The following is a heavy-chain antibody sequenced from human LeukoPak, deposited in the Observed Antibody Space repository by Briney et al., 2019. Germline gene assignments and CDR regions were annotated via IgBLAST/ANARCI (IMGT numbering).Heavy chain of an antibody. Sequence: GGSLRLSCAASGFTFSSYSMNWVRQAPGKGLEWVSSISSSSSYIYYADSVKGRFTISRDNAKNSLYLQMNSLRAEDTAVYYCARELLNYDILTGSGFDPWGQGTLVTVSS. V-gene: IGHV3-21*01. CDR1: GFTFSSYS. D-gene: IGHD3-9*01. CDR3: ARELLNYDILTGSGFDP. CDR2: ISSSSSYI. J-gene: IGHJ5*02.